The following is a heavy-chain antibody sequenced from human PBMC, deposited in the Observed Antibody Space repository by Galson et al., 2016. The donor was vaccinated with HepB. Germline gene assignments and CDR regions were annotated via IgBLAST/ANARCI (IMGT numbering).Heavy chain of an antibody. V-gene: IGHV4-31*03. CDR3: ARVSGNAFDI. J-gene: IGHJ3*02. CDR1: AGSISGGGYY. Sequence: LSLTCSVSAGSISGGGYYWSWIRQHPGKGLEWIGYINHSGTTYYNPSLSSRAAISVDTSKNQFSLEVSSVTAADTAVYYCARVSGNAFDIWGHGTMVTVSS. CDR2: INHSGTT.